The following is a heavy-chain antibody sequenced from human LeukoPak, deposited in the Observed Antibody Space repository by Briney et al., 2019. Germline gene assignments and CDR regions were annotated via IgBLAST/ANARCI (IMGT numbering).Heavy chain of an antibody. CDR2: INPNSGGT. D-gene: IGHD3-22*01. CDR3: ARGRMIVVVQDAFDI. J-gene: IGHJ3*02. Sequence: ASVKVSCKASGGTFSSYAISWVRQAPGQGLEWMGWINPNSGGTNYAQKFQGRVTMTRDTSISTAYMELSRLRSDDTAVYYCARGRMIVVVQDAFDIWGQGTMVTVSS. CDR1: GGTFSSYA. V-gene: IGHV1-2*02.